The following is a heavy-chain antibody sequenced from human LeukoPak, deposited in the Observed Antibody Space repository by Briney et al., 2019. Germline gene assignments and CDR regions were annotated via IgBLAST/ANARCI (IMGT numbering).Heavy chain of an antibody. D-gene: IGHD6-13*01. CDR1: GFTFSSYA. CDR3: ARDNWELHSSSWNPFDY. Sequence: GGSLRLSCAASGFTFSSYAMHWVRQAPGKGLEWVAVISYDGSNKYYADSVKGRFTISRDNSKNSLYLQMNSLRAEDTAVYYCARDNWELHSSSWNPFDYWGQGTLVTVSS. CDR2: ISYDGSNK. V-gene: IGHV3-30*04. J-gene: IGHJ4*02.